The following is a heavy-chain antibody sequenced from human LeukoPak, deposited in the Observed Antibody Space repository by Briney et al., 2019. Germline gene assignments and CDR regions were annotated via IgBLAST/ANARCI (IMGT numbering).Heavy chain of an antibody. J-gene: IGHJ4*02. D-gene: IGHD4-23*01. CDR2: IHYSGST. CDR1: GGSISSSGFY. V-gene: IGHV4-31*03. CDR3: ARSSQWELPIY. Sequence: SETLSLTCTVSGGSISSSGFYWTWIRQHPGKGLEWIGYIHYSGSTYYNPSLKSRVNISVDTSKNQFSLKLSSVTAADTAVYYCARSSQWELPIYWGQGTLVTVSS.